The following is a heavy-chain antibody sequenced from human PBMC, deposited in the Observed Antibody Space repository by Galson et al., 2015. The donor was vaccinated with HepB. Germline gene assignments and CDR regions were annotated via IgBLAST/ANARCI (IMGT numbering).Heavy chain of an antibody. CDR1: EFILNKYW. CDR2: IKKDGSEQ. D-gene: IGHD3-9*01. V-gene: IGHV3-7*01. CDR3: TTAGDILTGTDY. J-gene: IGHJ4*02. Sequence: SLRLSCAASEFILNKYWMSWVRQAPGKGLEWVANIKKDGSEQGYVDSVRGRFIISRDNAKNSVYLQMNNLRAEDTAVYYCTTAGDILTGTDYWGQGTLVTVSS.